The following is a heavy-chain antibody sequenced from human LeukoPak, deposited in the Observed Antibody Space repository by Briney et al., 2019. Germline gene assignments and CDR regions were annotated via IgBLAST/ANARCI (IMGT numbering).Heavy chain of an antibody. Sequence: PGGSLRLSCAASGFTFSSYEMHWVRQATGKGLEWVSAIGTAGDPYYPGSVKGRFTISRENAKNSLYLQMNSLRAGDTAVYYCARVSSSSGAYDYWGQGTLVTVSS. CDR3: ARVSSSSGAYDY. D-gene: IGHD6-6*01. V-gene: IGHV3-13*05. CDR2: IGTAGDP. CDR1: GFTFSSYE. J-gene: IGHJ4*02.